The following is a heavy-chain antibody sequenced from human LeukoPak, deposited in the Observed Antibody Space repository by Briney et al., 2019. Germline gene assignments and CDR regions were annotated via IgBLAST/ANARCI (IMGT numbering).Heavy chain of an antibody. V-gene: IGHV1-18*01. Sequence: GASVKVSCKASGYTFTSYGISWVRQAPGQGLEWMGWISAYNGNTNYAQKLQGRVTMTTDTSTSTAYMELRSLRSDDTAVYYCARAGETIFGAPNWFDSWGQGTLVTVSS. CDR1: GYTFTSYG. D-gene: IGHD3-3*01. CDR2: ISAYNGNT. J-gene: IGHJ5*01. CDR3: ARAGETIFGAPNWFDS.